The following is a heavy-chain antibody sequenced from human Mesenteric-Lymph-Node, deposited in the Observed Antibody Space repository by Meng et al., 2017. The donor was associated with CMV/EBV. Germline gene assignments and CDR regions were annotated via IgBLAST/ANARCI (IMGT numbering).Heavy chain of an antibody. J-gene: IGHJ6*02. Sequence: ASVKVSCKASGYTFTSYYMHWVRQAPGQGLEWMGIINPSGGSTSYAQKFQGRVTITRDTSTSTVYMELSSLRSEDTAVYYCARGGAYCGGDCYFPLGYYYYGMDVWGQGTTVTVSS. D-gene: IGHD2-21*01. CDR1: GYTFTSYY. CDR3: ARGGAYCGGDCYFPLGYYYYGMDV. CDR2: INPSGGST. V-gene: IGHV1-46*01.